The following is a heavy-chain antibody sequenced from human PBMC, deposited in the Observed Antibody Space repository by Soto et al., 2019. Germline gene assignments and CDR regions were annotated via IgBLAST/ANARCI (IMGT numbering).Heavy chain of an antibody. V-gene: IGHV4-61*01. CDR3: ARDKAGTGAFDI. D-gene: IGHD6-13*01. CDR1: GGSVSSGSYY. J-gene: IGHJ3*02. Sequence: LSLTCTVSGGSVSSGSYYWSWIRQPPGKGLEWIGYIYYSGSTNYNPSLKSRVTISVDTSKNQFSLKLSSVTAADTAVYYCARDKAGTGAFDIWGQGTMVTVSS. CDR2: IYYSGST.